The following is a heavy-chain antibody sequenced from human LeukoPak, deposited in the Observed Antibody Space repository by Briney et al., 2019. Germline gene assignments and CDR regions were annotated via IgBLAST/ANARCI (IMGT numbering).Heavy chain of an antibody. J-gene: IGHJ4*02. CDR1: GFTFNRYW. Sequence: GGSLRLSCAASGFTFNRYWMNWVRQAPGKGLEWVANIKQEGSEKYYVHSVKGRFTISRDNAKSSLYLPMHSLTAEDTPVYYCGRGGGYWGQGILVTVSS. D-gene: IGHD3-10*01. V-gene: IGHV3-7*01. CDR2: IKQEGSEK. CDR3: GRGGGY.